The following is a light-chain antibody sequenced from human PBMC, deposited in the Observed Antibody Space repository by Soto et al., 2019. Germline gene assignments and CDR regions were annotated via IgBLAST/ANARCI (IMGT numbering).Light chain of an antibody. CDR1: QSVSSSY. J-gene: IGKJ5*01. CDR2: DAS. Sequence: VLKISPATLSLSTRERATLSFGGSQSVSSSYLAWYQQKPGLAPRLLIYDASSRATGIPDRFSGSGSGTDFTLTISRLEPEDFAVYYCQQRSNWPPITSAQRALLEIK. V-gene: IGKV3D-20*02. CDR3: QQRSNWPPIT.